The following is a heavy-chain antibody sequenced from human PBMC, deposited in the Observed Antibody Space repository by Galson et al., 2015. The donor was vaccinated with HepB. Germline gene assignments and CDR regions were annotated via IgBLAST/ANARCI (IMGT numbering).Heavy chain of an antibody. V-gene: IGHV3-23*01. Sequence: SLRLSCAASGFTFSSYAMSWVRQAPGKGLEWVSAISGSGGSTYYADSVKGRFTISSDNSKNTLYLQMNSLRAEDTAVYYCAKLAWYSSSWPQAPFDYWGQGTLVTVSS. CDR3: AKLAWYSSSWPQAPFDY. CDR2: ISGSGGST. J-gene: IGHJ4*02. D-gene: IGHD6-13*01. CDR1: GFTFSSYA.